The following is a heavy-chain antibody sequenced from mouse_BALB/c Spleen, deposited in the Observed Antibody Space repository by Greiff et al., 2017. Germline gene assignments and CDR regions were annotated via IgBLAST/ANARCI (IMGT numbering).Heavy chain of an antibody. J-gene: IGHJ4*01. CDR2: ISSGGST. CDR3: ARDDYYVDAMDY. V-gene: IGHV5-6-5*01. CDR1: GFTFSSYA. Sequence: EVHLVESGGGLVKPGGSLKLSCAASGFTFSSYAMSWVRQTPEKRLEWVASISSGGSTYYPDSVKGRFTISRDNARNILYLQMSSLRSEDTAMYYCARDDYYVDAMDYWGQGTSVTVSS. D-gene: IGHD1-1*01.